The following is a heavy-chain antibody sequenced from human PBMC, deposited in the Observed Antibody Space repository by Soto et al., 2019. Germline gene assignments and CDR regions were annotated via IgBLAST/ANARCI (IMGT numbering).Heavy chain of an antibody. Sequence: SLRLSCAASGFTFSSYAMSWVRQAPGKXLEWVSAISGSGGSTYYADSVKGRFTISRDNSKNTLYLQMNSLRAEDTAVYYCAKTXEXCXSGSXYHEAFDIWGQGTMVTVS. CDR3: AKTXEXCXSGSXYHEAFDI. CDR1: GFTFSSYA. D-gene: IGHD2-15*01. J-gene: IGHJ3*02. V-gene: IGHV3-23*01. CDR2: ISGSGGST.